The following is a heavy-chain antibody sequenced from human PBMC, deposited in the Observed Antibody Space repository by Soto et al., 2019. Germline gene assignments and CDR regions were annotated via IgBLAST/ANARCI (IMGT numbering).Heavy chain of an antibody. D-gene: IGHD6-13*01. CDR3: AYSSTPFDY. J-gene: IGHJ4*02. CDR1: GFTFSRYG. V-gene: IGHV3-23*01. CDR2: ISGSGGST. Sequence: PGGSLRLSCAASGFTFSRYGMSWVRQAPGKGLGWVSSISGSGGSTYYADSVKGRFTFSRDNSKNTLYLQMNSLRAEDTAVYYCAYSSTPFDYWGQGTLVTVSS.